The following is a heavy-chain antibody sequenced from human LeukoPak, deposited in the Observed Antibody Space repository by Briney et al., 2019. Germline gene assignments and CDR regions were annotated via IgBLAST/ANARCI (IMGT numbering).Heavy chain of an antibody. CDR1: NVSISSGSHY. CDR2: IYAGGRS. V-gene: IGHV4-61*02. Sequence: SQTLSLTCTVSNVSISSGSHYWNWIRQPAGKGLEWIGRIYAGGRSNYNPSLRSRVTISIDTSKNQFSLRLSSVTATDTGVYYCASDHSGWLGLGYWGQGTLVSVSS. J-gene: IGHJ4*02. CDR3: ASDHSGWLGLGY. D-gene: IGHD6-19*01.